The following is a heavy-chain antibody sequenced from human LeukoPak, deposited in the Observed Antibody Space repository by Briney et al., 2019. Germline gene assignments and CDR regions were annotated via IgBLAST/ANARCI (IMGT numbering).Heavy chain of an antibody. D-gene: IGHD2-2*02. Sequence: ASVKVSCKASGYTFTGYYMHWVRQAPGQGLEWMGWINPNSGGTNYAQKFQGRVTMTRDTSISTAYMELSRLRSDDTGVYYCARERGYCSSSTCYTSDAFDIWGQGTMVTVSS. CDR2: INPNSGGT. J-gene: IGHJ3*02. V-gene: IGHV1-2*02. CDR3: ARERGYCSSSTCYTSDAFDI. CDR1: GYTFTGYY.